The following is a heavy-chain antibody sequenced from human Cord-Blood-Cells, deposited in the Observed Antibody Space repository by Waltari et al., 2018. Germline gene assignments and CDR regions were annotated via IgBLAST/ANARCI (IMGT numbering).Heavy chain of an antibody. D-gene: IGHD6-6*01. V-gene: IGHV3-23*01. J-gene: IGHJ6*02. CDR1: GFTFSSYA. CDR3: AKDRVAARFRYYYGMDV. CDR2: ISGSGGST. Sequence: EVQLLESGGGLVQPGGSLRLSCAASGFTFSSYAMSWVRPAPGKGLEWVSAISGSGGSTYYADSVKGRFTISRDNSKNTLYLQMNSLRAEDTAVYYCAKDRVAARFRYYYGMDVWGQGTTVTVSS.